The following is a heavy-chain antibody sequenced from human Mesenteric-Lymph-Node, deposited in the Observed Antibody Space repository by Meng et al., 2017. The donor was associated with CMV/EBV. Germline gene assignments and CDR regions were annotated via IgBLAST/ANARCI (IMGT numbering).Heavy chain of an antibody. J-gene: IGHJ4*02. CDR2: INHSGST. Sequence: CAVYGGAVSGYYWSWIRQPPGKGLEWIGEINHSGSTNYNPSLKSRVTISVDTSKNQFSLKLSSVTAADTAVYYCANLVAAAGLAFDYWGQGTLVTVSS. V-gene: IGHV4-34*01. D-gene: IGHD6-13*01. CDR1: GGAVSGYY. CDR3: ANLVAAAGLAFDY.